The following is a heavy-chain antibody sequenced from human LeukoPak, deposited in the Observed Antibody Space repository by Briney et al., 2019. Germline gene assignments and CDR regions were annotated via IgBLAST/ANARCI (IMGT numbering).Heavy chain of an antibody. J-gene: IGHJ4*02. CDR2: INPSDGST. Sequence: ASVKVSCKASGYTFTSYYMHWVRQAPGQGLEWMGIINPSDGSTINPQKFQGRVSMTRDMSTATLYMEMTKLTSEDTAVYFCARAWLEHDYFDNWGQGTRVTVSS. D-gene: IGHD6-19*01. CDR1: GYTFTSYY. V-gene: IGHV1-46*01. CDR3: ARAWLEHDYFDN.